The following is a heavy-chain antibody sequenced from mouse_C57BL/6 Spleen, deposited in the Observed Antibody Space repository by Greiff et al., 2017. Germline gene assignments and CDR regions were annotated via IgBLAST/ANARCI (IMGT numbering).Heavy chain of an antibody. CDR2: IDPEDGDT. J-gene: IGHJ3*01. CDR3: TTGDYGSRAWFAY. D-gene: IGHD1-1*01. V-gene: IGHV14-1*01. Sequence: VQLQQSGAELVRPGASVKLSCTASGFNIKDYYMHWVKQRPEQGLEWIGRIDPEDGDTEYAPKFQGKATMTADTSSNTAYLQLSSLTSEDTAVYYCTTGDYGSRAWFAYWGQGTLVTVSA. CDR1: GFNIKDYY.